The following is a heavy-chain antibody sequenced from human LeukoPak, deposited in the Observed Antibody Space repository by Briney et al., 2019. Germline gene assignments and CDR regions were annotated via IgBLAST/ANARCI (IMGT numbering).Heavy chain of an antibody. J-gene: IGHJ6*03. D-gene: IGHD3-10*01. CDR2: IWYGGSNK. Sequence: GGSLRLSCTTSGFTFSNYGMHWVRQALGKGLEWVAVIWYGGSNKYYADSVKGRFTISRDNSKNTIYLQMNSLRAEDTAVYFCARVPYGNYHYYYMDVWGKGTTVTVSS. V-gene: IGHV3-33*01. CDR3: ARVPYGNYHYYYMDV. CDR1: GFTFSNYG.